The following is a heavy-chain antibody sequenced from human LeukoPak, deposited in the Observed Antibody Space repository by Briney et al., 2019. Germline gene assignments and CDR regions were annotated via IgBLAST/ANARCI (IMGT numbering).Heavy chain of an antibody. V-gene: IGHV1-18*01. CDR2: ISAYNGNT. J-gene: IGHJ6*02. CDR1: GYTFTSYG. CDR3: ARGTIPRSYYYGMDV. Sequence: ASVTVSCTASGYTFTSYGISWVRQAPGQGLEWMGWISAYNGNTNYAQKLQGRVTMTTDTSTSTAYMELRSLRSDDTAVYYCARGTIPRSYYYGMDVWGQGTTVTVSS. D-gene: IGHD5-24*01.